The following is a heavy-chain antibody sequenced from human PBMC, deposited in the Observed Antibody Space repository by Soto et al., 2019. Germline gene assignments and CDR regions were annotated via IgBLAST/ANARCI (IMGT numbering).Heavy chain of an antibody. V-gene: IGHV1-18*01. CDR3: ARHGAPHDWFDP. D-gene: IGHD2-8*01. CDR1: GYTFTSYG. J-gene: IGHJ5*02. CDR2: ISAYNGNT. Sequence: QVRLVQSGAEVKKPGASVKVSCKASGYTFTSYGVSWVRQAPGQGLECMGWISAYNGNTNYAQKLLGRVTMTPDTSTSTADMELRSLRSDYTAAYYCARHGAPHDWFDPWGQGPLVTVSS.